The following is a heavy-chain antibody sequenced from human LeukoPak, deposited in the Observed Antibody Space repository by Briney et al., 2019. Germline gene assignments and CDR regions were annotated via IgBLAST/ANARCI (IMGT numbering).Heavy chain of an antibody. D-gene: IGHD3-16*01. CDR2: TYYRSKWYN. Sequence: SQTLSLTCAISGDSVSSNSAAWHWIRQSPSRGLEWLGRTYYRSKWYNDYAVSVKSRITINPDTSKNQFSLQLSSVTAADTAVYYCARGPYDYVWGSLNWFDPWGQGTLVTVSS. V-gene: IGHV6-1*01. CDR3: ARGPYDYVWGSLNWFDP. J-gene: IGHJ5*02. CDR1: GDSVSSNSAA.